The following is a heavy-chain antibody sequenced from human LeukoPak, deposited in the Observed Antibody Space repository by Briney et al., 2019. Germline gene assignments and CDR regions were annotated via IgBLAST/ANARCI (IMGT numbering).Heavy chain of an antibody. CDR3: ASIAATTIAVAGADFDY. CDR2: INHSGST. D-gene: IGHD6-19*01. Sequence: SETLSLTCAVYGGSFSGYYWSWIRQPPGKGLEWIGEINHSGSTNYNSSLKSRVTISVDTSKNQFSLKLSSVTAADTAVYYCASIAATTIAVAGADFDYWGQGTLVTVSS. CDR1: GGSFSGYY. J-gene: IGHJ4*02. V-gene: IGHV4-34*01.